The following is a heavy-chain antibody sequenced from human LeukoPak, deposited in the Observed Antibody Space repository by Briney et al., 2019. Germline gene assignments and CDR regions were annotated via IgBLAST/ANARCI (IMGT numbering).Heavy chain of an antibody. CDR2: ISSSSSYI. V-gene: IGHV3-21*01. Sequence: SGGSLRLSCAASGFTFSSYSMNWVRQAPGKGLEWVSSISSSSSYIYYADSVKGRFTISRDNAKNSLYLQMNSLRTEDTAVYYCARDRHYYDSSGRFQHWGQGTLVTVSS. CDR3: ARDRHYYDSSGRFQH. D-gene: IGHD3-22*01. J-gene: IGHJ1*01. CDR1: GFTFSSYS.